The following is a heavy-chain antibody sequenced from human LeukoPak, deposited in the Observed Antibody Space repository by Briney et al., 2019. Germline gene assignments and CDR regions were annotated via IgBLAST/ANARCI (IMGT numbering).Heavy chain of an antibody. CDR3: ATAHCSSTSCSFNRNYYYYYGMDV. V-gene: IGHV3-23*01. CDR2: ISGSGGST. Sequence: GGSLRLSCAASGFTFSSYAMSWVRQAPGKGLEWVSAISGSGGSTYYADSVKGRFTISRDNSKNTLYLQMNSLRSEDTAVYYCATAHCSSTSCSFNRNYYYYYGMDVWGQGTTVTASS. CDR1: GFTFSSYA. J-gene: IGHJ6*02. D-gene: IGHD2-2*01.